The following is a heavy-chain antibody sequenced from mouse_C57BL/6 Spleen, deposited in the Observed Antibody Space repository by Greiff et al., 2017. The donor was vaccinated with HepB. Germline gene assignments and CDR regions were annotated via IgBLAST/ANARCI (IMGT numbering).Heavy chain of an antibody. CDR3: AREDYDYEKYFDV. Sequence: EVQLQESGPELVKPGASVKISCKASGYSFTGYYMNWVKQSPEKSLEWIGEINPSTGGTTYTQKFKAKATLTVDKSSSTAYMQLKSLTSEDSAVYYCAREDYDYEKYFDVWGTGTTVTVSS. D-gene: IGHD2-4*01. V-gene: IGHV1-42*01. CDR2: INPSTGGT. J-gene: IGHJ1*03. CDR1: GYSFTGYY.